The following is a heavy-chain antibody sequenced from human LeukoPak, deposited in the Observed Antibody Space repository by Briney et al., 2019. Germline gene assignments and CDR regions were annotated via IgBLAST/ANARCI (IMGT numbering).Heavy chain of an antibody. Sequence: PSETLSLTCTVSGGSISSSSYYWGWIRQPPGKGLEWIGYIYYSGSTYYNPSLKSRVTISVDTSKNQFSLKLSSVTAADTAMYYCARDPTFGYSSSWGQGTLVTVSS. CDR3: ARDPTFGYSSS. J-gene: IGHJ4*02. CDR2: IYYSGST. D-gene: IGHD6-13*01. V-gene: IGHV4-31*03. CDR1: GGSISSSSYY.